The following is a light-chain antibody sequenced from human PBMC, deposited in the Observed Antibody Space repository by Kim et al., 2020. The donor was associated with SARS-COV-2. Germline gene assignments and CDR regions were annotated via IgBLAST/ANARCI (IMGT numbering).Light chain of an antibody. CDR3: QQSHTTPLLT. J-gene: IGKJ4*01. Sequence: SVGDRLTIACRASQSISTYLNWYQQKAGKAPQLLLYAASSLQSGVSSRFSGSGSGTDFTLTISSLQPEDFATYYCQQSHTTPLLTFGGGTTVDIK. V-gene: IGKV1-39*01. CDR1: QSISTY. CDR2: AAS.